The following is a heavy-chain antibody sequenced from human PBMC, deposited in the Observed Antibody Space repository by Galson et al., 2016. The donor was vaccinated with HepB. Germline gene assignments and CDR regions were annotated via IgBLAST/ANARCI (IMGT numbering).Heavy chain of an antibody. CDR3: VREAGTPGVAVFDV. CDR2: INGDADYT. Sequence: SLRLSCAVSGFLCSNYGMSWVRQAPGKGPEWVAAINGDADYTYHAGSVRGRFTISGDNARNTRYLQLNYLRVDDTALYYCVREAGTPGVAVFDVWGQGTMVSVSS. J-gene: IGHJ3*01. CDR1: GFLCSNYG. V-gene: IGHV3-23*01. D-gene: IGHD1-7*01.